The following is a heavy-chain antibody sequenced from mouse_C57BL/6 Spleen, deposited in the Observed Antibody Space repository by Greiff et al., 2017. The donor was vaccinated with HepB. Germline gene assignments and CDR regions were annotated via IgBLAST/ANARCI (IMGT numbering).Heavy chain of an antibody. CDR1: GYTFTSYW. Sequence: QVQLKQPGAELVRPGTSVKLSCKASGYTFTSYWMHWVKQRPGQGLEWIGVIDPSDSYTNYNQKFKGKATLTVDTSSSTAYMQLSSLTSEDSAVYYCARGNYSNRWYFDVWGTGTTVTVSS. CDR3: ARGNYSNRWYFDV. D-gene: IGHD2-5*01. CDR2: IDPSDSYT. V-gene: IGHV1-59*01. J-gene: IGHJ1*03.